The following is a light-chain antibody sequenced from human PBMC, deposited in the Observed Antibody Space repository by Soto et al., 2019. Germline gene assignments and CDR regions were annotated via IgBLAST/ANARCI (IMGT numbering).Light chain of an antibody. V-gene: IGKV3-20*01. CDR2: AAS. J-gene: IGKJ2*01. CDR1: QSVSSSY. Sequence: EIALTQSPGTLPLSPGERATLSCRANQSVSSSYLARYQQKPGQAPGLRINAASTRAAGIPDRFSGSASGTDFTLTISRLELEDFAVYYCQQYGSSHTFGQGTKLEIK. CDR3: QQYGSSHT.